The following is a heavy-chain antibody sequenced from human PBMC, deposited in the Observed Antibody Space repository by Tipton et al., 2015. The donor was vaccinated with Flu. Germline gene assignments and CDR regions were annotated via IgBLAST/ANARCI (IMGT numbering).Heavy chain of an antibody. D-gene: IGHD6-19*01. CDR1: GYSISSGYY. J-gene: IGHJ4*02. Sequence: GLVKPSETLALTCSVSGYSISSGYYWGWIRQAPEKGLEWIGSIYYSGITYYSSSLKSRVTISPDMSKNQISLRLSSVTAADTAVYYCARVRTSGYYFDFWGQGALVTVSS. CDR2: IYYSGIT. V-gene: IGHV4-38-2*02. CDR3: ARVRTSGYYFDF.